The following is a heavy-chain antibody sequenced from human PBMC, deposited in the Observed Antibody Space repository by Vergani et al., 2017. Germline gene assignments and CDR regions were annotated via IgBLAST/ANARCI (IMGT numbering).Heavy chain of an antibody. V-gene: IGHV4-59*01. J-gene: IGHJ6*03. CDR1: GGSISSYY. D-gene: IGHD3-3*01. CDR2: IYYSGST. CDR3: ARGPSKQIYYYYYYYMDV. Sequence: QVQLQESGPGLVKPSETLSLTCTVSGGSISSYYWSWIRQPPGKGLEWIGYIYYSGSTNYNPSLKSRVTISVDTSKKQFSLKLSSVTAADTAVYYCARGPSKQIYYYYYYYMDVWGKGTTVTVSS.